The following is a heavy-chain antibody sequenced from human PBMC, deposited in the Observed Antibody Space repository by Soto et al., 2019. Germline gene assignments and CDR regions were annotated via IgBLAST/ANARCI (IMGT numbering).Heavy chain of an antibody. J-gene: IGHJ5*02. CDR1: GYTFTSYG. CDR3: ARAWRVVGATAWFDP. D-gene: IGHD1-26*01. V-gene: IGHV1-18*01. CDR2: ISAYNGNT. Sequence: AASVKVSCKASGYTFTSYGISWVRQAPGQGPEWMGWISAYNGNTNYAQKLQGRVTMTTDTSTSTAYMELRSLRSDDTAVYYCARAWRVVGATAWFDPWGQGTLVTVSS.